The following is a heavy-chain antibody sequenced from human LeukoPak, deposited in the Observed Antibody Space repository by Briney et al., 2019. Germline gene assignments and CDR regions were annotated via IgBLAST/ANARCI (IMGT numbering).Heavy chain of an antibody. CDR3: ARGAGRGGHIDY. CDR2: IYYSGTT. J-gene: IGHJ4*02. CDR1: GGSISSGDFY. D-gene: IGHD3-16*01. Sequence: PSQTLSLTCTVSGGSISSGDFYWSWIRQHPGKGLEWIGYIYYSGTTYYSPSLKSRVTISLDTSKNQFSLKLSSVTAADTAVYYCARGAGRGGHIDYWGQGTLVTVSS. V-gene: IGHV4-31*03.